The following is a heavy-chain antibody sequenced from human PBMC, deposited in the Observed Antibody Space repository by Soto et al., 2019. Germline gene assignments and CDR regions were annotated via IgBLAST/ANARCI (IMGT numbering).Heavy chain of an antibody. V-gene: IGHV1-69*01. CDR1: GGTFSSYA. Sequence: QVQLVQSGAEVKKPGSSVKVSCKASGGTFSSYAISWVRQAPGQGLEWMGGIIPIFGTANYAQKFQGRVTITADESTSTGYMELSSLRSEDTAVYYCASQYYYDSSGYYEYYGMDVWGQGTTVTVSS. CDR3: ASQYYYDSSGYYEYYGMDV. CDR2: IIPIFGTA. D-gene: IGHD3-22*01. J-gene: IGHJ6*02.